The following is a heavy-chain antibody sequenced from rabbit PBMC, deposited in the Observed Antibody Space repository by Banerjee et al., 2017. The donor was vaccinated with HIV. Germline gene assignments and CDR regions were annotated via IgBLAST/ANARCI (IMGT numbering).Heavy chain of an antibody. V-gene: IGHV1S7*01. CDR2: IYVGGGNT. J-gene: IGHJ4*01. D-gene: IGHD1-1*01. Sequence: HLKETGGGLVQPGGSLTLSCKASGFDFSTYYMNWVRQAPGKGLEWIGIIYVGGGNTDYASWVNGRFTISSDNAQNTLYLQLNSLTVADTATYFCVRGASSSGYYNLWGPGILVTVS. CDR3: VRGASSSGYYNL. CDR1: GFDFSTYY.